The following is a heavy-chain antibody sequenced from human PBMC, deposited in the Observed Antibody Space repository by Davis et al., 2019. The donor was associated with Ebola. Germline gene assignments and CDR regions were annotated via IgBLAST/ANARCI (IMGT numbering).Heavy chain of an antibody. V-gene: IGHV3-33*08. CDR2: IWYDGSNK. Sequence: GESLKISCAASGFTFTNAWMNWVRQAPGKGLEWVAVIWYDGSNKYYADSVKGRFTISRDNSKNTLYLQMKSLRAEDTADYYCNRVDDYGEYDVGDFFEFWGQGTLVTVSS. CDR1: GFTFTNAW. J-gene: IGHJ4*02. CDR3: NRVDDYGEYDVGDFFEF. D-gene: IGHD4-17*01.